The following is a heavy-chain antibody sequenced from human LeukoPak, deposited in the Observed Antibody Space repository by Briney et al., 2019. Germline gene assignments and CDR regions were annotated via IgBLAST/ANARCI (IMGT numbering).Heavy chain of an antibody. CDR3: ARVSLYDSSGYYLF. CDR2: INPNNGGT. J-gene: IGHJ4*02. V-gene: IGHV1-2*02. CDR1: GYTFTGYY. Sequence: ASVKVSCKASGYTFTGYYMHWVRQAPGQGLEWMGWINPNNGGTNYAQKFQGRVTMTRDTSISTAYMELSRLRSDDTAVYYCARVSLYDSSGYYLFWGQGTLVTVSS. D-gene: IGHD3-22*01.